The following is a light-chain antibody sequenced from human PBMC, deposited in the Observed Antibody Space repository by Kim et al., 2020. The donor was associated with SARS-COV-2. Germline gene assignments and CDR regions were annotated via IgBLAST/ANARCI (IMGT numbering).Light chain of an antibody. CDR3: QQYGSSRRT. CDR1: QSVSSSY. V-gene: IGKV3-20*01. CDR2: GAS. J-gene: IGKJ1*01. Sequence: EIVLTQSPGTLSLSPGERATLSCRASQSVSSSYLAWYQQKPGQAPRLLIYGASSRATGIPDRFSGSGSGTDFTLTISRLEPEDFAVYYGQQYGSSRRTFGQGTKVDIK.